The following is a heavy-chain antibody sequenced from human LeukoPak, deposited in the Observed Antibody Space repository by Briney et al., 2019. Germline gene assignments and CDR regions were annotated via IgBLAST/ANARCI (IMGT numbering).Heavy chain of an antibody. CDR1: GFTFSSYS. V-gene: IGHV3-21*01. CDR3: ARVSYGNWFDP. CDR2: ISSSGSYI. J-gene: IGHJ5*02. D-gene: IGHD2-8*01. Sequence: GGSLRLSCAASGFTFSSYSMNWVRQAPGKGLEWVSSISSSGSYIYYADSVKGRFTISRDNAKNSLYLQMNSLRAEDTAVYYCARVSYGNWFDPWGQGTLVTVSS.